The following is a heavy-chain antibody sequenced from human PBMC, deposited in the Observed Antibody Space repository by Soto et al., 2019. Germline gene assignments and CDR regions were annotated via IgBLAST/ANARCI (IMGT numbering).Heavy chain of an antibody. V-gene: IGHV4-31*03. Sequence: QVQLQESGPGLVKPSQTLSLTCTVSGGSINSGSYYWSWVRQHPGKGLEWIGYVHYSGSTYYNPSLKSRITISVDTSKNQFSLRLNSVTAADTAVYYCARDLEEYCNVGICWGFAFDIWGRGTMVTVSS. J-gene: IGHJ3*02. CDR2: VHYSGST. D-gene: IGHD2-15*01. CDR3: ARDLEEYCNVGICWGFAFDI. CDR1: GGSINSGSYY.